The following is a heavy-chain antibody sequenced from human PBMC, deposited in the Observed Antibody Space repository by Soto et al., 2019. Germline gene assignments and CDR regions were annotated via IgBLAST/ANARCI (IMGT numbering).Heavy chain of an antibody. CDR3: ARWDYGVYARFDF. V-gene: IGHV1-8*01. CDR1: GYTFTSHD. CDR2: MNPNSGNT. D-gene: IGHD4-17*01. Sequence: QVQLVQSGAEVKKPGASVKVSCKASGYTFTSHDINWVRQATGQGLERMGWMNPNSGNTGYAQKFQGRVTMTRNTSISTVYMELSSLRSEDTAVYYCARWDYGVYARFDFWGQGTLVTVSS. J-gene: IGHJ4*02.